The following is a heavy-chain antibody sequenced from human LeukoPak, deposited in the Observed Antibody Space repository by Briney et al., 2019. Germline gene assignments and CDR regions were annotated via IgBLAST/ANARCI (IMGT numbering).Heavy chain of an antibody. CDR2: ISAYNGNT. CDR3: ARVDCSGGSCYSYYYYGMDV. CDR1: GYTFTSYG. V-gene: IGHV1-18*01. J-gene: IGHJ6*02. Sequence: ASVKVSCKASGYTFTSYGISWVRQAPGKGLEWMGWISAYNGNTNYAKKLQGRVTMTTDTSTSTAYMELRSLRSDDTAVYYCARVDCSGGSCYSYYYYGMDVWGQGTTVTVSS. D-gene: IGHD2-15*01.